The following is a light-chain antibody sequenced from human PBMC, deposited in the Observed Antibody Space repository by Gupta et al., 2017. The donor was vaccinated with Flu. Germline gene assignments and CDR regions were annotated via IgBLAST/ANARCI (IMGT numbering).Light chain of an antibody. Sequence: VKLTCTLSSGHSISANGLHQHQPEQGHPSLLMLYSDGSRYTGAGIPYRVSGSGSGAALTLTISSLQAEAEYYYYCQTWDTDNVVFGGGTKLTVL. CDR3: QTWDTDNVV. CDR1: SGHSISA. CDR2: LYSDGSR. V-gene: IGLV4-69*01. J-gene: IGLJ2*01.